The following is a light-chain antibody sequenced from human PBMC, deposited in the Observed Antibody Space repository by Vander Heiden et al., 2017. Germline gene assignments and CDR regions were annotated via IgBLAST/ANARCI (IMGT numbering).Light chain of an antibody. CDR1: SSNIVANLD. J-gene: IGLJ3*02. Sequence: QSVLPQPPSVSGPPAPRVTTSCTWSSSNIVANLDVHWYQQLPTTAPKLLIYYDVNRPSGVPGRFSGSKSGSSGALAITGLQAEDEADYYCQSYDTIRRGWVFGGGTKVTVL. CDR2: YDV. V-gene: IGLV1-40*01. CDR3: QSYDTIRRGWV.